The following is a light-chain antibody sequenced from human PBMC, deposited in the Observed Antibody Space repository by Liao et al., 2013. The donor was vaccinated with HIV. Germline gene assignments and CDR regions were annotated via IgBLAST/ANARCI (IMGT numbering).Light chain of an antibody. CDR2: QDN. V-gene: IGLV3-1*01. CDR1: KLGDKY. J-gene: IGLJ1*01. Sequence: SYELTQPPSVSVSPGQTASITCSGDKLGDKYACWYQQKPGQSPVLVIYQDNMRPSGIPERFSGSNSGNTATLTISGTQAMDDAEYYCQAWDSSTASYVFGTGTKVTVL. CDR3: QAWDSSTASYV.